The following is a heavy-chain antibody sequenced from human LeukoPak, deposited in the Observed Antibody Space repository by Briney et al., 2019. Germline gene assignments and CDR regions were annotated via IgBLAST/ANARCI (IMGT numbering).Heavy chain of an antibody. D-gene: IGHD3-22*01. CDR1: GFTFSSYG. V-gene: IGHV3-33*01. J-gene: IGHJ5*02. CDR3: ARSVSDYYDSSGYYHNWFDP. Sequence: PGRSLRLSCAASGFTFSSYGMHWVRQAPGKGLEWVAVIWYDGSNKYYADSVKGRFTISRDNSKNTLYLQMNSLRAEDTAVYYCARSVSDYYDSSGYYHNWFDPWGQGTLVTVPS. CDR2: IWYDGSNK.